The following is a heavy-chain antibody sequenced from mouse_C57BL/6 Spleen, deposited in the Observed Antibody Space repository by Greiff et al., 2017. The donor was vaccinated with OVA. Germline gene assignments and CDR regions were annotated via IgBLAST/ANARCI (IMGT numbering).Heavy chain of an antibody. D-gene: IGHD1-1*01. J-gene: IGHJ2*01. V-gene: IGHV5-12*01. CDR3: ARQDYYGSRGLDY. Sequence: EVNVVESGGGLVQPGGSLKLSCAASGFTFSDYYMYWVRQTPEKRLEWVAYISNGGGSTYYPDTVKGRFTISRDNAKNTLYLQMSRLKSEDTAMYYCARQDYYGSRGLDYWGQGTTLTVSS. CDR1: GFTFSDYY. CDR2: ISNGGGST.